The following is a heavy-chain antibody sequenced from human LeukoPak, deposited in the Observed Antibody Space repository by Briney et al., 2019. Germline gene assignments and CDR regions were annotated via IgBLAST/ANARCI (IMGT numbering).Heavy chain of an antibody. D-gene: IGHD1-26*01. V-gene: IGHV3-15*01. J-gene: IGHJ4*02. CDR2: IRSKSNGGTA. Sequence: GGSLRLSCEVSEFTFNSYWMSWVRQAPGKGLEWVGRIRSKSNGGTADYATPVKGRFTISRDDSKNTLYLQMNSLKAEDTAVYFCNTRLYSGTNPHFDYWGQGTLVTVSS. CDR3: NTRLYSGTNPHFDY. CDR1: EFTFNSYW.